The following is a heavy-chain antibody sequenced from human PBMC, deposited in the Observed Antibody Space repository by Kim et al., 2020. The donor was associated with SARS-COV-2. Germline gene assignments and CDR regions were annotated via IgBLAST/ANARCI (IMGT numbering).Heavy chain of an antibody. D-gene: IGHD5-12*01. CDR2: IYHSGST. V-gene: IGHV4-4*02. Sequence: SETLSLTCAVSGGSISSSNWWSWVRPPPGQGLEWIGEIYHSGSTNYNPSLKSRVTISVDKSKNQFSLKLSSVTAADTAVYYCARVRIFPVATIWGNWFDPWGQGTLVTVSS. CDR1: GGSISSSNW. CDR3: ARVRIFPVATIWGNWFDP. J-gene: IGHJ5*02.